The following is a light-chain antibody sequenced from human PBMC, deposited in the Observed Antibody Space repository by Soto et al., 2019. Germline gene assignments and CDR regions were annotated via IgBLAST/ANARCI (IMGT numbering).Light chain of an antibody. J-gene: IGKJ4*01. Sequence: EIVLTQSPGTLSLSPGERATLSCRASQSVSSSYLAWYQQKPGQAPSLLIFGASTRATDIPARFSGSGSGTEFTLTISSLQSEDFAVYYCQQYIHWPPLTFGGGTKVEIK. V-gene: IGKV3-15*01. CDR1: QSVSSSY. CDR2: GAS. CDR3: QQYIHWPPLT.